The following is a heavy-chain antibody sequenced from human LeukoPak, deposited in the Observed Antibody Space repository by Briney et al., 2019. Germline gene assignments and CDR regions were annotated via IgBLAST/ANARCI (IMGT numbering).Heavy chain of an antibody. V-gene: IGHV4-4*07. Sequence: SETLSLTCTVSGGSISSYYWSWIRQPAGKGLEWIGRIYTSGSTNYNPSLKSRVTMSVDTSKNQFSLKLSSVTAADTAVYYCARDVHYYGSGSYSDYWGQGTLVTVSS. CDR3: ARDVHYYGSGSYSDY. CDR2: IYTSGST. CDR1: GGSISSYY. J-gene: IGHJ4*02. D-gene: IGHD3-10*01.